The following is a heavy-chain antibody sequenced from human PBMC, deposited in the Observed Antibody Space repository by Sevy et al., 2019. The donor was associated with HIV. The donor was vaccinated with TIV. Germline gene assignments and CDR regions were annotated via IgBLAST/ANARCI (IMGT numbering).Heavy chain of an antibody. CDR2: ISAYNGNT. Sequence: ASVKVSCKASGYTFTSYGISWVRQAPGQGLEWMGWISAYNGNTNYAQKLQGRVTMTTDTSTSTAYMELRSLRSDDTAVYYCARFLSTSYYYYSAMDVWGQGTTVTVSS. D-gene: IGHD2-2*01. V-gene: IGHV1-18*01. CDR3: ARFLSTSYYYYSAMDV. CDR1: GYTFTSYG. J-gene: IGHJ6*02.